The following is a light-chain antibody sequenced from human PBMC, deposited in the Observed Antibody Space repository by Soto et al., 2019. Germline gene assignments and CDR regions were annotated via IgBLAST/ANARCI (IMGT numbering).Light chain of an antibody. Sequence: QSVLTQPPSASGTPGQRVTISCSGSSSNIGTNTVNWHQQLPGTAPKLLNYSNNQRPSGVPDRFSGSKSGTSASLAISGLQSEDEADYYCAAWDNSLNGHYVFGTGTKVTVL. CDR1: SSNIGTNT. CDR3: AAWDNSLNGHYV. V-gene: IGLV1-44*01. J-gene: IGLJ1*01. CDR2: SNN.